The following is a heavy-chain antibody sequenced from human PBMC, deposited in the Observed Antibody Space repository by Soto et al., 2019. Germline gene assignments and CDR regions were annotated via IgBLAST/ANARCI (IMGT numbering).Heavy chain of an antibody. J-gene: IGHJ4*02. CDR2: ISWDGRST. V-gene: IGHV3-43*01. CDR3: APNWNDRQ. Sequence: PGGSLRLSCAASGFTFDDYSMHWVRQAPGKGLEWVSLISWDGRSTYYADSVKGRFTVSRDNSKNSLYLQMNSLTAEDTAVYYCAPNWNDRQWGQGTLVTVSS. D-gene: IGHD1-1*01. CDR1: GFTFDDYS.